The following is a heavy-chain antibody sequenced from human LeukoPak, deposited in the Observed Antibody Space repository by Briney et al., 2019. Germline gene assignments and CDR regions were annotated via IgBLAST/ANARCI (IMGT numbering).Heavy chain of an antibody. J-gene: IGHJ3*02. D-gene: IGHD3-3*01. Sequence: TGGSLRLSCTASGFSFSGHWMHWARQLPGKGLVWVSRISPTGSTTSYADSVKGRFTVSRDNAKNTLYLQVNNLRAEDTAVYYCARETEWLSDAFDIWGQGTMVTVSS. V-gene: IGHV3-74*01. CDR1: GFSFSGHW. CDR3: ARETEWLSDAFDI. CDR2: ISPTGSTT.